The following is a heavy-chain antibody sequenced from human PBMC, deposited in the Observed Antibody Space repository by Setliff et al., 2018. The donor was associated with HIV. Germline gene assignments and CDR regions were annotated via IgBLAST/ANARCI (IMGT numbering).Heavy chain of an antibody. CDR1: GVSISSQY. J-gene: IGHJ4*02. D-gene: IGHD1-26*01. Sequence: SETLSLTCAVSGVSISSQYWSWIRQPPGKGLEWIGFIYYNVNNNYNPSLKSRVSISIDTSKNQFYLTLTSATAADTAVYYCTTGGSMTTMTTWGQGTLVTVSS. CDR3: TTGGSMTTMTT. CDR2: IYYNVNN. V-gene: IGHV4-59*11.